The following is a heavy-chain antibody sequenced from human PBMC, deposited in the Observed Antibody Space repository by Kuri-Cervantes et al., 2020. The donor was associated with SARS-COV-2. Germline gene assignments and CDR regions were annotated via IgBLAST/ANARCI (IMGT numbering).Heavy chain of an antibody. CDR2: INHSGST. CDR3: ARGRSITIFGVVIEKYGMDV. D-gene: IGHD3-3*01. Sequence: SETLSLTCAVYGGSFSGYYWSWIRQPPGKGLEWIGEINHSGSTNYNPSLKSRVTISVDTSKNQFYLKLSSVTAADTAVYYCARGRSITIFGVVIEKYGMDVWGQGTTVTCYS. CDR1: GGSFSGYY. J-gene: IGHJ6*01. V-gene: IGHV4-34*01.